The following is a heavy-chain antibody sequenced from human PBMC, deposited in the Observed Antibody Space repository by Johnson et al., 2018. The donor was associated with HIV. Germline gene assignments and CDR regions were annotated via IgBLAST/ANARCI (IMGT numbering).Heavy chain of an antibody. V-gene: IGHV3-9*01. D-gene: IGHD1-26*01. CDR3: VSREWELHAFDI. CDR2: ISWNSGRI. Sequence: VQLVESGGGLVQPGRSLRLSCAASGFTFDDYAMHWVRQVPGKGLEWVSGISWNSGRIGYADFVKGRFTISRDNAKNSLYLQMNSLRAEDTAVYYCVSREWELHAFDIWGQGTMVTVSS. CDR1: GFTFDDYA. J-gene: IGHJ3*02.